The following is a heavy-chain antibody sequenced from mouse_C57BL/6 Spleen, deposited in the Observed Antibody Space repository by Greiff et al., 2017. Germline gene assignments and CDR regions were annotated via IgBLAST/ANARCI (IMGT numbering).Heavy chain of an antibody. CDR2: IDPSDSDT. D-gene: IGHD2-5*01. V-gene: IGHV1-52*01. CDR3: AGRGSNYTGYFDV. J-gene: IGHJ1*03. CDR1: GYTFTSYW. Sequence: QVQLQQPGAELVRPGSSVKLSCKASGYTFTSYWMHWVKQRPIQGLEWIGNIDPSDSDTHYNQKFKDKATLTVDKSSSTAYMQLSSLTSEDSAVYYGAGRGSNYTGYFDVWGTGTTVTVSS.